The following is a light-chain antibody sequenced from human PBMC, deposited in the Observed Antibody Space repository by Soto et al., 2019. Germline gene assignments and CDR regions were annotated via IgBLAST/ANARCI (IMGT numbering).Light chain of an antibody. V-gene: IGKV1-5*01. CDR1: HDLGKW. CDR3: QQYGDSYS. Sequence: DIQMTQSPSTLSASVGDRVTITCRASHDLGKWLAWYQQKPGKAPKLLVYDASNLHDAVPSRFSGSGSGTHFTLPISGLQPDDFGTYYCQQYGDSYSFGQGTAVDI. CDR2: DAS. J-gene: IGKJ2*01.